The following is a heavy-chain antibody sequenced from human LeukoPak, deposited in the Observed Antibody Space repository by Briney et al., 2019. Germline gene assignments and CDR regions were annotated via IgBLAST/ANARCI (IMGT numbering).Heavy chain of an antibody. D-gene: IGHD6-6*01. J-gene: IGHJ6*03. Sequence: PGGSLRLSCAASGFTFSSYTMHWVRQAPGKGLEWVAFIRYDGSNKYYADSVKGRFTISRDNSKNTLYLQMNSLRAEDTAVYYCAKYSSSFYYYYYMDVWGKGTTVTVSS. V-gene: IGHV3-30*02. CDR3: AKYSSSFYYYYYMDV. CDR1: GFTFSSYT. CDR2: IRYDGSNK.